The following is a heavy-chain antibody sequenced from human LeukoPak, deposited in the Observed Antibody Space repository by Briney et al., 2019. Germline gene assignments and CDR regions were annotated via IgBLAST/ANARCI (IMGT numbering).Heavy chain of an antibody. CDR3: ARHSNYANNCFDP. CDR1: GYSFSDYY. V-gene: IGHV1-2*02. Sequence: ASVKVSCKASGYSFSDYYMHWVRQAPGQGPEWMGWINPNSAGTKYAQKFQGRVTMTRDTSISTAYMELSRLTSDDTAVYYCARHSNYANNCFDPWGQGTLVTVSA. J-gene: IGHJ5*02. D-gene: IGHD4-11*01. CDR2: INPNSAGT.